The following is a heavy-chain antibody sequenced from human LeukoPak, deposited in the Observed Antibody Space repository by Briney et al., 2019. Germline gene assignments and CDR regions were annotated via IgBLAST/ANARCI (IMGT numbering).Heavy chain of an antibody. D-gene: IGHD6-25*01. CDR2: IYTSGST. Sequence: PSQTLSLTCTVSGGSISSGSYYWSWIRQPAGKGLEWIGRIYTSGSTNYNPSLKSRVTISVDTSKNQFSLKLSSVTAADTAVYYCAGASSGWHGTSDYWGQGTLVTVSS. CDR1: GGSISSGSYY. CDR3: AGASSGWHGTSDY. J-gene: IGHJ4*02. V-gene: IGHV4-61*02.